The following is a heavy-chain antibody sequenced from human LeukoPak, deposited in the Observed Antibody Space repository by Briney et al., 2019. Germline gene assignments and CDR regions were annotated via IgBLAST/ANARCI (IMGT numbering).Heavy chain of an antibody. V-gene: IGHV3-73*01. Sequence: GGSLRLSCAASGFTFSGSAMHWVRQASGKGLEWVGRIRSKANSYATAYAASVKGRFTISRDDSKNTAYLQMNSLKTEDTAVYYCTRLKPGTWELPPHNWFDPWGQGTLVTVPS. J-gene: IGHJ5*02. CDR3: TRLKPGTWELPPHNWFDP. D-gene: IGHD1-26*01. CDR1: GFTFSGSA. CDR2: IRSKANSYAT.